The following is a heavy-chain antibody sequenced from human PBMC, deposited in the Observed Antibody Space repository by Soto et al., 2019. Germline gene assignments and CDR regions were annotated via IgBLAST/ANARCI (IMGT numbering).Heavy chain of an antibody. J-gene: IGHJ4*02. V-gene: IGHV3-7*01. CDR3: ARDWGRGYYHFDH. Sequence: EAQMVESGGGLVQPGGSLRLSCAVSAFSFNIFGMTWVRQAPGKGLEWVASINEDGSERYYVDSVQGRFTISRDNAKNSLYLQMNNLRVEDTAVYYCARDWGRGYYHFDHWGQGTLVTVSS. CDR2: INEDGSER. D-gene: IGHD3-22*01. CDR1: AFSFNIFG.